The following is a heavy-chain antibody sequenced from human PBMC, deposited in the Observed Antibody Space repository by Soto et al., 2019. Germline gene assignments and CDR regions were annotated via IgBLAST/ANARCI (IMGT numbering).Heavy chain of an antibody. CDR1: GYTFTGYY. J-gene: IGHJ4*02. CDR2: INPNSGGT. Sequence: VASVKVSCKASGYTFTGYYMHWVRQAPGQGLEWMGWINPNSGGTNYAQKFQGRVTMTRDTSISTAYMELSRLRSDDTAVYYCARDYGYYYDSSGSCHYWGQGTLVTVSS. D-gene: IGHD3-22*01. V-gene: IGHV1-2*02. CDR3: ARDYGYYYDSSGSCHY.